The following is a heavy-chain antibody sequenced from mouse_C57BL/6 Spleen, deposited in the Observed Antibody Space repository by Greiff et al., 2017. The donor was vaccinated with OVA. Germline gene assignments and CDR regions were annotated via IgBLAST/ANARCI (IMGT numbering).Heavy chain of an antibody. J-gene: IGHJ2*01. CDR3: TSLITTVVEGY. CDR2: IDPETGGT. CDR1: GYTFTDYE. V-gene: IGHV1-15*01. D-gene: IGHD1-1*01. Sequence: SGAELVRPGASVTLSCKASGYTFTDYEMHWVKQTPVHGLEWIGAIDPETGGTAYNQKFKGKAILTADKSSSTAYMELRSLTSEDSAVYYCTSLITTVVEGYWGQGTTLTVSS.